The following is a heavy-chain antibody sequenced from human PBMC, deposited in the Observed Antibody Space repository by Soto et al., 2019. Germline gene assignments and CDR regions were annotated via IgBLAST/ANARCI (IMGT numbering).Heavy chain of an antibody. CDR3: ARGGEPLGYYGLDV. V-gene: IGHV4-61*01. J-gene: IGHJ6*02. CDR2: MYYTGVT. CDR1: GGSVRSGNHF. Sequence: PSETLSLTCSVSGGSVRSGNHFWNWIRQPPGRGLEWLGYMYYTGVTNYNPSLESRVSMSVDTSKDQFSLNLTSLTAADTAVYYCARGGEPLGYYGLDVWGQGTTVTVSS.